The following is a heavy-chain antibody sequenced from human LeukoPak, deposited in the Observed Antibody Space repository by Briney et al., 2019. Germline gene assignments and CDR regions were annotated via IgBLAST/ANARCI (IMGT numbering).Heavy chain of an antibody. CDR3: ARDPGYCTNGLCDY. J-gene: IGHJ4*02. CDR2: INHSGST. Sequence: SETLSLTCAVYGGSFSGYYWSWIRQPPGKGLEWIGEINHSGSTYYNPSLKSRVTISVDTSKNQFSLKLSSVTAADTAVYYCARDPGYCTNGLCDYWGQGTLVTVSS. CDR1: GGSFSGYY. V-gene: IGHV4-34*01. D-gene: IGHD2-8*01.